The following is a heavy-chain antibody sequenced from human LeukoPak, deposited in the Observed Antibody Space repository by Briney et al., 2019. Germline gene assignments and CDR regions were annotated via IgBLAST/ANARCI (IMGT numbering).Heavy chain of an antibody. CDR2: ISGSGGSI. J-gene: IGHJ4*02. D-gene: IGHD3-10*01. V-gene: IGHV3-23*01. Sequence: GVLRLSCAASGFTFSSYAMSWVRQAPGKGLEWVSAISGSGGSIYYADSVKGRFTISRDNSKNTLYLQMNSLRAEDTAVYYCAKDRGGGGYYFDYWGQGTLVTVSS. CDR1: GFTFSSYA. CDR3: AKDRGGGGYYFDY.